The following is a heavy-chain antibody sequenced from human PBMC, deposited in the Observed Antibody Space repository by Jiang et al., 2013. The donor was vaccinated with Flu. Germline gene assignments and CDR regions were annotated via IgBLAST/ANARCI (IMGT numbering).Heavy chain of an antibody. V-gene: IGHV3-48*03. Sequence: GLVKPGGSLRLSCAASGFTFSSYEMNWVRQAPGKGLEWVSYISSSGSTIYYADSVKGRFTISRDNAKNSLYLQMNSLRAEDTAVYYCARDDPGVAGPLSDVWGKGTTVTVSS. J-gene: IGHJ6*04. D-gene: IGHD2-15*01. CDR2: ISSSGSTI. CDR3: ARDDPGVAGPLSDV. CDR1: GFTFSSYE.